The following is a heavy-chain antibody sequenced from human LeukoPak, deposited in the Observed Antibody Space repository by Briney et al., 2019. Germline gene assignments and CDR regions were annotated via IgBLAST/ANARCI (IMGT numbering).Heavy chain of an antibody. J-gene: IGHJ5*02. Sequence: SETLSLTCTVSGGSISSGGYYWSWIRQHPGKGLEWIGYIYYSGSTYYNPSLKSRVTISVDTSKNQFSLKLSSVTAADTAVYYCARQGGSSWPDDNWFDPWGQGTLVTVSS. D-gene: IGHD6-13*01. CDR2: IYYSGST. CDR1: GGSISSGGYY. CDR3: ARQGGSSWPDDNWFDP. V-gene: IGHV4-31*03.